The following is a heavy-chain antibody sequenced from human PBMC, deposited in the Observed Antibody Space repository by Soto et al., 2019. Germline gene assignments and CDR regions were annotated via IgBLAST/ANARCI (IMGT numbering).Heavy chain of an antibody. CDR1: GFIFSTSA. Sequence: GGSLRLSCVASGFIFSTSAMSWVRQAPGKGREWVSAISGSGGSPYYADSVKGRFTISRDNSKNTLYLEMNSLRAEDTAVYYCAKGPTIFGVIIVAEYYYGMDVWGQGTTVTVSS. V-gene: IGHV3-23*01. J-gene: IGHJ6*02. CDR2: ISGSGGSP. CDR3: AKGPTIFGVIIVAEYYYGMDV. D-gene: IGHD3-3*01.